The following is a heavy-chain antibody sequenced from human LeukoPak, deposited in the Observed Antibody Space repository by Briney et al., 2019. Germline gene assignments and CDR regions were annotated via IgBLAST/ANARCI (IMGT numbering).Heavy chain of an antibody. V-gene: IGHV3-33*01. CDR1: GFTFSSYG. CDR3: ARGGGQLWLYY. CDR2: TWYDGSNK. J-gene: IGHJ4*02. Sequence: QTGGSLRLSCAASGFTFSSYGMHWVRQAPGKGLEWVAVTWYDGSNKYYADSVKGRFTISRDNPKNTLYLQMNSLRVEDTAVYYCARGGGQLWLYYWGQGTLVTVSS. D-gene: IGHD5-18*01.